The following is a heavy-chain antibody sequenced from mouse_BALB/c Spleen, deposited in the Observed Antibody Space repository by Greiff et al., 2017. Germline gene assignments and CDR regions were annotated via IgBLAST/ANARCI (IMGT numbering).Heavy chain of an antibody. D-gene: IGHD2-1*01. V-gene: IGHV3-2*02. Sequence: ESGPGLVKPSQSLSLTCTVTGYSITSDYAWNWIRQFPGNKLEWMGYISYSGSTSYNPSLKSRISITRDTSKNQFFLQLNSVTTEDTATYYCARSGYYGNYYYAMDYWGQGTSVTVSS. J-gene: IGHJ4*01. CDR2: ISYSGST. CDR3: ARSGYYGNYYYAMDY. CDR1: GYSITSDYA.